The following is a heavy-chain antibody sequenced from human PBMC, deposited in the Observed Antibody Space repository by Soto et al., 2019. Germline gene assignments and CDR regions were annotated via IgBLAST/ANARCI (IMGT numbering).Heavy chain of an antibody. D-gene: IGHD2-2*02. V-gene: IGHV3-11*01. CDR1: GFTFSDYY. CDR2: ISSSGSTI. Sequence: GGSLRLSCAASGFTFSDYYMSWIRQAPGKGLEWVSYISSSGSTIYYADSVKGRFTISRDNAKNSRYLQINSLRAEDTAVYYCAREGRYCSSTSCYSLRGSGVNWLDPWGQGTLVTVSS. CDR3: AREGRYCSSTSCYSLRGSGVNWLDP. J-gene: IGHJ5*02.